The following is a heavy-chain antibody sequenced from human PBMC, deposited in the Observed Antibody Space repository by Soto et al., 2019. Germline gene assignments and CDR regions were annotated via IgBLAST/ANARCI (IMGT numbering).Heavy chain of an antibody. CDR3: ARDGHDPGDLDY. J-gene: IGHJ4*02. D-gene: IGHD3-3*01. CDR2: LNSDGSDT. Sequence: EVQLVESGGGLVQPGGSLRLSCAASGFTFSSYWMHWVRQAPGKGLLWVSRLNSDGSDTSYADSVKGRFTISRDNAENTLYPQMNSLRAEATAAYYCARDGHDPGDLDYWGQGTLVTVSS. V-gene: IGHV3-74*01. CDR1: GFTFSSYW.